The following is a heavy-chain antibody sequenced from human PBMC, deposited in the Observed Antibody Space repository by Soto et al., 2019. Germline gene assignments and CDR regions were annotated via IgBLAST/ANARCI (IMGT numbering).Heavy chain of an antibody. CDR1: GFTFSSYA. V-gene: IGHV3-30*04. J-gene: IGHJ6*02. Sequence: GGSLRLSCAASGFTFSSYAMHWVRQAPGKGLEWVAVISYDGSNKYYADSVKGRFTISRDNSKNTLYPQMNSLRAEDTAVYYCARGIGRRGDYYYYYYGMDVWGQGTTVTISS. D-gene: IGHD4-17*01. CDR2: ISYDGSNK. CDR3: ARGIGRRGDYYYYYYGMDV.